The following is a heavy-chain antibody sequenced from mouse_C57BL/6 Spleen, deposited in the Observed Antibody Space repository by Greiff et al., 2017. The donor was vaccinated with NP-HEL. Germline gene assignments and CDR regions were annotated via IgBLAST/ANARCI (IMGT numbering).Heavy chain of an antibody. CDR1: GYSFTGYY. Sequence: VQLQQSGPELVKPGASVKISCKASGYSFTGYYMNWVKQSPEKSLEWIGEINPSTGGTTYNQKFKAKATLTVDNSSSTAYMQLRSLTSEDSAVYYCASSFTPYYFYYWGQGTTLTVAS. CDR2: INPSTGGT. CDR3: ASSFTPYYFYY. D-gene: IGHD1-1*01. J-gene: IGHJ2*01. V-gene: IGHV1-42*01.